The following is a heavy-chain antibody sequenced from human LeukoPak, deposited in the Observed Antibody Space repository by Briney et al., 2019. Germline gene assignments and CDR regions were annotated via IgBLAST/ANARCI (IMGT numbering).Heavy chain of an antibody. CDR1: GFTFDDYG. Sequence: GGSLRLSCAASGFTFDDYGMSWVRQAPGKGLEWVSGINWNGGSTGYADSVKGRFTISRDNAKNSLYLQMDSLRAEDTALYHCARDDFWSGSYYFDYWGQGTLVTVSS. D-gene: IGHD3-3*01. CDR2: INWNGGST. V-gene: IGHV3-20*01. J-gene: IGHJ4*02. CDR3: ARDDFWSGSYYFDY.